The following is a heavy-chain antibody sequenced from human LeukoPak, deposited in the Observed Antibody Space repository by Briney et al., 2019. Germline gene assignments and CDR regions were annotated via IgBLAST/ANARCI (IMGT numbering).Heavy chain of an antibody. D-gene: IGHD3-10*01. CDR3: ARDYYGSLDY. CDR2: ITTGGSSI. Sequence: GGSLRLSCAGSGFTFSAYAMAWVRQVSGKGLECVSHITTGGSSIFYADSVKGRFTISRDNAKNSLYLQMNSLRAEDTAVYYCARDYYGSLDYWGQGTLVTVSS. J-gene: IGHJ4*02. CDR1: GFTFSAYA. V-gene: IGHV3-48*04.